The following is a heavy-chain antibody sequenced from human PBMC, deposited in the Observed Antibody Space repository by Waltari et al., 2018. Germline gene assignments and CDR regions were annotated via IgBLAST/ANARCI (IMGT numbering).Heavy chain of an antibody. CDR3: AREDYGPATVDS. V-gene: IGHV3-74*01. J-gene: IGHJ4*02. CDR2: SNPEGSNT. D-gene: IGHD6-13*01. CDR1: GFTFGNCW. Sequence: EVQLVESGGALVQPGGSLRLSCAASGFTFGNCWMHWVRQAPGKGLGLVSRSNPEGSNTAYADAVKGRFTISRDNAKNTLHLEMNSLRVEDTAHYYCAREDYGPATVDSWGQGTLVTVSS.